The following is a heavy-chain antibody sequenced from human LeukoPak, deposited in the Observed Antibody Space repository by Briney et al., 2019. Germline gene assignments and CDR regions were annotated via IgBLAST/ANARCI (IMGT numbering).Heavy chain of an antibody. J-gene: IGHJ6*03. V-gene: IGHV3-33*06. CDR2: IWDDGSNK. D-gene: IGHD2-15*01. CDR1: GFIFSSYG. CDR3: AKGPETRYYIDV. Sequence: PRGSLRLSCAASGFIFSSYGMHWVRQAPGKGLEWVAIIWDDGSNKYYADSVKGRFIISRDNSKNMLYLQMNSLRVEDTAVYYCAKGPETRYYIDVWGKGTTVTVSS.